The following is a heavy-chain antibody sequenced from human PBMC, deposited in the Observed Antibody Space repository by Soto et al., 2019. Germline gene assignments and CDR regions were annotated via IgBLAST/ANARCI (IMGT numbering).Heavy chain of an antibody. CDR1: GGSISNFY. Sequence: SETLSLTCTVSGGSISNFYWSWIRQPPGKGLEWIGYISYSGNTNYNPSLKSRVSISVDTSKNQLSLNLTSVTAADTAVYYWPRAPVAFSRSYFVAWGHGTPVIVSS. D-gene: IGHD3-9*01. V-gene: IGHV4-59*01. J-gene: IGHJ5*01. CDR3: PRAPVAFSRSYFVA. CDR2: ISYSGNT.